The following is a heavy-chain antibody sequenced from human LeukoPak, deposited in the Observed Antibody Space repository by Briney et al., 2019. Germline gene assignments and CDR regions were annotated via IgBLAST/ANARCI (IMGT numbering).Heavy chain of an antibody. J-gene: IGHJ4*02. V-gene: IGHV1-69*04. CDR2: IIPIFGIA. Sequence: SVKVSCKASGGTFSSYAISWVRQAPGQGLEWMGRIIPIFGIANYAQKFQGRVTITADKSTSTAHMELSSLRSEDTAAYYCARDQVAGTGWFDYWGQGTLVTVSS. CDR3: ARDQVAGTGWFDY. CDR1: GGTFSSYA. D-gene: IGHD6-19*01.